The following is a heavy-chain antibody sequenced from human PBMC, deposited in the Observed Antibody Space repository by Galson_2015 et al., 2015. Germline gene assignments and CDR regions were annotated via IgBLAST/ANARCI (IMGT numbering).Heavy chain of an antibody. D-gene: IGHD3-10*01. V-gene: IGHV3-23*01. J-gene: IGHJ3*02. CDR1: GFTFSSYV. Sequence: SLRLSCAASGFTFSSYVMSWVRQAPGKGLEWVSGINNNGGSTYYADSVKDRFTISRDNSKNSLYLQMNSLRAEDTAVYYCARDRGFSMVRGVMGFDNWGQGTMVTVSS. CDR2: INNNGGST. CDR3: ARDRGFSMVRGVMGFDN.